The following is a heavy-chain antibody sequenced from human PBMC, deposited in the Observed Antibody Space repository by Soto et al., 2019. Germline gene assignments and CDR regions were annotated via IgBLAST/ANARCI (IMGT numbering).Heavy chain of an antibody. J-gene: IGHJ4*02. CDR3: ARDLLDGKNDY. Sequence: PVKVSCKASGGTFSSYTISWVRQAPGQGLEWMGRIIPILGIANYAQKFQGRVTITADKSTSTAYMELSSLRSEDTAVYYCARDLLDGKNDYWGQGTQVTVSS. D-gene: IGHD6-19*01. CDR1: GGTFSSYT. V-gene: IGHV1-69*04. CDR2: IIPILGIA.